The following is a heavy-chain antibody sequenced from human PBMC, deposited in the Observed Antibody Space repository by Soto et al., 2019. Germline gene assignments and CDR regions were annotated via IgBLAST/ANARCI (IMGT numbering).Heavy chain of an antibody. Sequence: QVQLQESGPGLVKPSETLSLTCTVSGGSISSYYWSWIRQPPGKGLEWIGYIYYSGSTNYNPSLKSRVTISVDTSKNQFSLKLSSVTAADTAVYYCARDRGSSRDYYYYYGMDVWGQGTTVTVSS. CDR1: GGSISSYY. CDR2: IYYSGST. CDR3: ARDRGSSRDYYYYYGMDV. D-gene: IGHD6-13*01. J-gene: IGHJ6*02. V-gene: IGHV4-59*01.